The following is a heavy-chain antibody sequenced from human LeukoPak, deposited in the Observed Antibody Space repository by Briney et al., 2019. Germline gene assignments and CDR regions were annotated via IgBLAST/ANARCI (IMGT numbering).Heavy chain of an antibody. CDR3: AKEYYDSSGYYSYNWFDP. D-gene: IGHD3-22*01. Sequence: GRSLRLSCAASGFTFDDYAMHWVRQAPGKGLEWVSGISWNSGSIGYADSVKGRFTISRDNAKNSLYLQMNSPRAEDTALYYCAKEYYDSSGYYSYNWFDPWGQGTLVTVSS. CDR1: GFTFDDYA. V-gene: IGHV3-9*01. J-gene: IGHJ5*02. CDR2: ISWNSGSI.